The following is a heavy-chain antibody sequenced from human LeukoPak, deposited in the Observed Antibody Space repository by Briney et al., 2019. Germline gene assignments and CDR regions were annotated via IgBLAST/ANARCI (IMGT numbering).Heavy chain of an antibody. D-gene: IGHD3-10*01. CDR1: GGTFSSYA. V-gene: IGHV1-69*05. J-gene: IGHJ6*03. Sequence: SVKVSCKASGGTFSSYAISWVRQAPGQGLEWMGGIIPIFGTANYAQKFQGRVTITTDESTSTAYMELSSLRSEDTAVYYCARANYYGSGSLFYYYYMDVWSKGTTVTVPS. CDR3: ARANYYGSGSLFYYYYMDV. CDR2: IIPIFGTA.